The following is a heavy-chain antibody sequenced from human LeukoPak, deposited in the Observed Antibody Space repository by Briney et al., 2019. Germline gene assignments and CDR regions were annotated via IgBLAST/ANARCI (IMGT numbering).Heavy chain of an antibody. CDR2: ISSNGGST. D-gene: IGHD1-26*01. V-gene: IGHV3-64*01. CDR1: GFTFSSYA. Sequence: GGSLRLSCAASGFTFSSYAMHWVRQAPGKGLEYVSVISSNGGSTYYSNSVKGRFTISRDNSKNMLYLQMGSLRAEDMAVYFCARDHSGWDYFDYWGQGTVVSVSS. J-gene: IGHJ4*02. CDR3: ARDHSGWDYFDY.